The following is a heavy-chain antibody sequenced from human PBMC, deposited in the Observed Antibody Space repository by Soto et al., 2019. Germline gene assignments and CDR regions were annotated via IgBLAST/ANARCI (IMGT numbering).Heavy chain of an antibody. J-gene: IGHJ6*03. Sequence: GASVKVSCKASGYTFTSYGISWVRQAPGQGLEWMGWISAYNGNTNYAQKLQGRVTMTTDTSTSTAYMELRSLRSDDTAVYYCARWGPEDSYYDFWSGYYGHYYYYMDVRGKGTTVTVSS. D-gene: IGHD3-3*01. V-gene: IGHV1-18*01. CDR3: ARWGPEDSYYDFWSGYYGHYYYYMDV. CDR1: GYTFTSYG. CDR2: ISAYNGNT.